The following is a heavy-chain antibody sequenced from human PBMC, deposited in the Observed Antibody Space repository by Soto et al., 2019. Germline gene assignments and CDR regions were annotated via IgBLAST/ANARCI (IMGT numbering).Heavy chain of an antibody. CDR1: GGSFSGYY. CDR3: ARGVIVVVPARGWFDP. D-gene: IGHD2-2*01. J-gene: IGHJ5*02. V-gene: IGHV4-34*01. Sequence: QVQLQQWGAGLLKPSETLSLTCAVYGGSFSGYYWSWIRQPPGKGLEWIGEINHSGSTNYNPSLKSGVAISVDTSKNQFSRKLSSVTAADTAVYCCARGVIVVVPARGWFDPWGQGTLVTVSS. CDR2: INHSGST.